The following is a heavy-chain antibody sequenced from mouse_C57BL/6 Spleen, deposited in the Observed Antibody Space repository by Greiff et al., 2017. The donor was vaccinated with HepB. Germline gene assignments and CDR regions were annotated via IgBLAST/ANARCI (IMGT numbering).Heavy chain of an antibody. J-gene: IGHJ4*01. V-gene: IGHV1-82*01. CDR2: IYPGDGDT. CDR3: ARALFTTVVARNYYAMDY. Sequence: QVQLQQSGPELVKPGASVKISCKASGYAFSSSWMNWVKQRPGKGLEWIGRIYPGDGDTNYNGKFKGKATLTADNSSSTAYMQLSSLTSEDSAVYFCARALFTTVVARNYYAMDYWGQGTSVTVSS. D-gene: IGHD1-1*01. CDR1: GYAFSSSW.